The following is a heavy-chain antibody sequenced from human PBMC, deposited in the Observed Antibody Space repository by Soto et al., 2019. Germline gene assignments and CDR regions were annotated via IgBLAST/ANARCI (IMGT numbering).Heavy chain of an antibody. CDR2: IIPIFGTA. Sequence: SVKVACKASGGTFSSYAISWVRQAPGQGLEWMGGIIPIFGTANYAQKFQGRVTITADESTSTAYMELSSLRSEDTAVYYCARDEIAYSSSGYNWFDPWGQGTLVTVSS. V-gene: IGHV1-69*13. CDR3: ARDEIAYSSSGYNWFDP. CDR1: GGTFSSYA. D-gene: IGHD6-6*01. J-gene: IGHJ5*02.